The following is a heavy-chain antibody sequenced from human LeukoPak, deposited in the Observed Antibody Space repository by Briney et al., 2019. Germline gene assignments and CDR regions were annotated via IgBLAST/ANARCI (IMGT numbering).Heavy chain of an antibody. D-gene: IGHD6-19*01. CDR3: AKCVGSVDPFDY. Sequence: GGSLRLSCAVSGFSFSNYAVAWVRQTPGKGLEWVSSISTSGGTTYDADSVKGRFTVSRDNSKNMLYLQMNSLRAEDMAVYYCAKCVGSVDPFDYWGQGTLVTVSS. CDR2: ISTSGGTT. V-gene: IGHV3-23*01. CDR1: GFSFSNYA. J-gene: IGHJ4*02.